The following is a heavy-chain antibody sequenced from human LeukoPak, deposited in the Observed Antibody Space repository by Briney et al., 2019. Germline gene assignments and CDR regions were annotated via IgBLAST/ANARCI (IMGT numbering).Heavy chain of an antibody. CDR2: IYPDDSDT. J-gene: IGHJ3*02. CDR1: GYSFTSYW. D-gene: IGHD2-15*01. CDR3: ARRAYCSGGGCYVTPFDI. V-gene: IGHV5-51*01. Sequence: GESLKISCKGSGYSFTSYWIGWVRQMPGKGLEWMGIIYPDDSDTRYSPSFQGQVTISADKSISTAYLQWSSLKASDTAMYYCARRAYCSGGGCYVTPFDIWGQGTMVTVSS.